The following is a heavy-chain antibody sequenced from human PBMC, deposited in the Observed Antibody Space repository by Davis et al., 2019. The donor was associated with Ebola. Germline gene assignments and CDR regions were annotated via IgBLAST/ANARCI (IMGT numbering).Heavy chain of an antibody. Sequence: GESLKISCAASGFTFSSYSMNWVRQAPGKGLEWVSSISSSSSYIYYADSVKGRFTISRDNAKNSLYLQMNSLRAEDTAVYYCVRYYGSGSYHYYYYGMDVWGQGTTVTVSS. CDR1: GFTFSSYS. D-gene: IGHD3-10*01. CDR2: ISSSSSYI. CDR3: VRYYGSGSYHYYYYGMDV. J-gene: IGHJ6*02. V-gene: IGHV3-21*01.